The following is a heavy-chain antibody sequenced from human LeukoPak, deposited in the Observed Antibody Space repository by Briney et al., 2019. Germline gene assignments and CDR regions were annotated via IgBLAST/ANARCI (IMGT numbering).Heavy chain of an antibody. CDR2: ISSSSSTI. V-gene: IGHV3-48*01. Sequence: GGSLILSCAASGFTFSSYSMNWVRQAPGKGLEWVSYISSSSSTIYYADSVKGRFTISRDNAKNSLYLQMNSLRAEDTAVYYCAKNEGYYDSSGYSRIWYFDYWGQGTLVTVSS. CDR3: AKNEGYYDSSGYSRIWYFDY. CDR1: GFTFSSYS. J-gene: IGHJ4*02. D-gene: IGHD3-22*01.